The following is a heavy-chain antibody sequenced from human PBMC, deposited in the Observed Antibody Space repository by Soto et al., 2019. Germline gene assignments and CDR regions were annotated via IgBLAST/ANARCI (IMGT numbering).Heavy chain of an antibody. CDR1: GYTFSNYW. CDR2: IYPGDSKT. Sequence: GESLKNSCKGSGYTFSNYWIGWVRQLPGKGLEWMGIIYPGDSKTKYRPSFQGQVTISADKSISTAYLQWSSLKASDTAIYYFVRIMYPARFTLFTYW. V-gene: IGHV5-51*01. J-gene: IGHJ4*01. D-gene: IGHD2-15*01. CDR3: VRIMYPARFTLFTY.